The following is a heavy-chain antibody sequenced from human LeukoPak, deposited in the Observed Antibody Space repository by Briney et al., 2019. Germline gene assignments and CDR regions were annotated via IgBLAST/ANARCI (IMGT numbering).Heavy chain of an antibody. J-gene: IGHJ4*02. CDR1: GGPIGSYY. V-gene: IGHV4-4*07. CDR3: ARSLPFDY. Sequence: SETLSLTCTVSGGPIGSYYWSWLRQSAGKGLEWIGRIYSSGDTDYNPSLRSRVTMSVDTSKNQFSPKVTSLTAADTAMYYCARSLPFDYWGQGTLVTVSS. CDR2: IYSSGDT.